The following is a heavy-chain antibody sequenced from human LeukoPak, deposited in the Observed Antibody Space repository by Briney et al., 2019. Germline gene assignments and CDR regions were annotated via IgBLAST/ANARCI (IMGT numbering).Heavy chain of an antibody. Sequence: ASVKVSCKASGYTFTSYDINWVRQATGQGLEWMGWMNPNSGNTGYAQKFQGRVTMTRNTSISTAYMELSSLRSEDTAVYYCARFLYGGSYSRLLLGSDVWGKGTTVTVSS. D-gene: IGHD1-26*01. J-gene: IGHJ6*04. CDR2: MNPNSGNT. CDR3: ARFLYGGSYSRLLLGSDV. CDR1: GYTFTSYD. V-gene: IGHV1-8*01.